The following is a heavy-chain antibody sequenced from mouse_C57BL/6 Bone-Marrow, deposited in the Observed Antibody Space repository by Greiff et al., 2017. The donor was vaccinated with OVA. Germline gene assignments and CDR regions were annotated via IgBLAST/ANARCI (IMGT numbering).Heavy chain of an antibody. CDR2: IYPSDSET. V-gene: IGHV1-61*01. CDR1: GYTFTSYW. D-gene: IGHD2-2*01. CDR3: ARSWGYPAWFAY. J-gene: IGHJ3*01. Sequence: VQLQQPGAELVRPGSSVKLSCKASGYTFTSYWMDWVKQRPGQGLEWIGNIYPSDSETHYNQKFKDKATLTVDKSSSTAYMQLSSLTSEDSAVYYCARSWGYPAWFAYWGQGTLVTVSA.